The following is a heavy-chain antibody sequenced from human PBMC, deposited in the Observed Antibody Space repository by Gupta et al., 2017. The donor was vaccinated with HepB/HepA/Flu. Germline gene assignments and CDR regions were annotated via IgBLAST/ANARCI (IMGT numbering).Heavy chain of an antibody. V-gene: IGHV3-74*01. D-gene: IGHD4-17*01. J-gene: IGHJ4*02. Sequence: GEGPVWVSRIDGDGSMTGYTDSVKGRFTISRDNAKNTLYLQMNSLRAEDTAVYYCTKDFDYAGGYWGQGTLVTVSS. CDR3: TKDFDYAGGY. CDR2: IDGDGSMT.